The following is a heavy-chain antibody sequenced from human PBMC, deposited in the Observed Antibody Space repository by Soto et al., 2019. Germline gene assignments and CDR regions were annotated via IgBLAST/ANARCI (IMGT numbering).Heavy chain of an antibody. V-gene: IGHV1-69*13. Sequence: SVKVSFKASGGAFSRYAISWVRQAPGQGLEWMGGIIPVFGKANDEEKFQGRVTITADESTNTGYMEMKSLTSEDTAIYYCARDGTRHASSAYYYVYWGQGTPVTVS. CDR1: GGAFSRYA. CDR2: IIPVFGKA. D-gene: IGHD3-22*01. CDR3: ARDGTRHASSAYYYVY. J-gene: IGHJ4*02.